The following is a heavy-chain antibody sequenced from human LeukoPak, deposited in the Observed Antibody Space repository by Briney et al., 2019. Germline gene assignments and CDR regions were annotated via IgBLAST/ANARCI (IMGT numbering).Heavy chain of an antibody. CDR1: GGTFSSYA. CDR2: IIPILGIA. Sequence: GASVKVSCKASGGTFSSYAISWVRQAPGQGLEWMGRIIPILGIANYAQKLQGRVTMTTDTSTSTAYMELRSLRSDDTAVYYCARAGWGVVVVAESNWFDPWGQGTLVTVSS. CDR3: ARAGWGVVVVAESNWFDP. J-gene: IGHJ5*02. D-gene: IGHD2-15*01. V-gene: IGHV1-69*04.